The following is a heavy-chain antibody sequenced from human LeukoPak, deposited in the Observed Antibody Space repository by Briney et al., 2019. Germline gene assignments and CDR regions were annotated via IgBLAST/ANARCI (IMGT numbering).Heavy chain of an antibody. V-gene: IGHV4-59*12. CDR2: IYYSGST. J-gene: IGHJ6*03. CDR3: ARECGYSGYDRSYYYYYMDV. Sequence: PSETLSLTCTVSGGSISSYYWSWIRQPPGKGLEWIGYIYYSGSTNYKPSLKSRVTMSVDTSKNQYSLKLSSVTAADTAVYYCARECGYSGYDRSYYYYYMDVWGKGTTVTVSS. D-gene: IGHD5-12*01. CDR1: GGSISSYY.